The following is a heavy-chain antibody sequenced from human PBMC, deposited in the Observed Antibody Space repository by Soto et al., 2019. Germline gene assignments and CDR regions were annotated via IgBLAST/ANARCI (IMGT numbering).Heavy chain of an antibody. Sequence: GGSLRLSCAASGFPFSDYYMSWIRQAPGEGLEWISYISSSAYTIYADSVKGRFTISRDNAKNSLFLKMTSLRVEDTAVYYCARNFDSGGYYSDYWGQGTLVTVS. D-gene: IGHD3-22*01. CDR3: ARNFDSGGYYSDY. CDR1: GFPFSDYY. J-gene: IGHJ4*02. CDR2: ISSSAYT. V-gene: IGHV3-11*06.